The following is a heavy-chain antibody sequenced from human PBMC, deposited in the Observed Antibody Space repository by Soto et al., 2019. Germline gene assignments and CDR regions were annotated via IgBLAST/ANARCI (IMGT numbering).Heavy chain of an antibody. Sequence: LRLSSASSGLTFSTYCMHCVLQSPGPGLEWVAGIRYDGSNQYSADSVKGQFTISRDNSKSTLYMQRDSLRADDTAVYYGARDFTPGATYSGPFYYAMDVWGQGTTVTVSS. CDR3: ARDFTPGATYSGPFYYAMDV. J-gene: IGHJ6*01. D-gene: IGHD1-26*01. V-gene: IGHV3-33*01. CDR1: GLTFSTYC. CDR2: IRYDGSNQ.